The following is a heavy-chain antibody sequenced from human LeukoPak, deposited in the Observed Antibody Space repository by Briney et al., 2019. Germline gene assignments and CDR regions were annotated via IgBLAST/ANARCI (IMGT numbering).Heavy chain of an antibody. J-gene: IGHJ6*03. CDR1: GFTFSSYG. V-gene: IGHV3-33*06. CDR2: IWYDGSNK. D-gene: IGHD5-18*01. Sequence: GRSLRLSCAASGFTFSSYGMHWVRQAPGKGLECVAVIWYDGSNKYYADSVKGRFTISRDNSKNTLYLQMNSLRAEDTAVYYCAKSPRSGYSYGFGYYMDVWGKGTTVTVSS. CDR3: AKSPRSGYSYGFGYYMDV.